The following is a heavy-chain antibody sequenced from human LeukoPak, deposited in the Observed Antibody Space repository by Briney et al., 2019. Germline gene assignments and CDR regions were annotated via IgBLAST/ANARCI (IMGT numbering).Heavy chain of an antibody. CDR1: GFTFSSYE. D-gene: IGHD6-13*01. CDR2: IRYDGSNK. CDR3: AKGSRWYIDY. V-gene: IGHV3-30*02. Sequence: GGSLRLSCAASGFTFSSYEMNWVRQAPGKGLEWVAFIRYDGSNKYYADSVRGRFTISRDNSKNTLYLQMNSLRAEDTAVYYCAKGSRWYIDYWGQGTLVTVSS. J-gene: IGHJ4*02.